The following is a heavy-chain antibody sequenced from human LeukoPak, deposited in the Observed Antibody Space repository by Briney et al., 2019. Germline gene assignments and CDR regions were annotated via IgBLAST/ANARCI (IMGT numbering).Heavy chain of an antibody. CDR1: GFTFISYI. V-gene: IGHV3-48*02. J-gene: IGHJ4*02. D-gene: IGHD3-16*01. Sequence: PGGSLRLTCAASGFTFISYIMNGVRQAPGKGLEWVSYISSRSSTIYYADSVKGRFTVSRDNAKNSLYLQMNSLRDDDTAVYFCARDLLGYWGQGTLVTVSS. CDR2: ISSRSSTI. CDR3: ARDLLGY.